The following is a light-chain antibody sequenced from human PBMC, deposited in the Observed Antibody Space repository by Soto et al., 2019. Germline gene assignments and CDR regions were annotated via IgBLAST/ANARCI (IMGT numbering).Light chain of an antibody. CDR2: VNSDGSH. CDR3: QTWGTGQGYWV. Sequence: QPVLTQSPSASASLGASVKLTCTLSSGHSSYAIAWHQQQPEKGPRYLMKVNSDGSHSKGDGIPDRFSGSSSGAERYLTISSLQSEDEADYYCQTWGTGQGYWVFGGGTKLTVL. CDR1: SGHSSYA. J-gene: IGLJ3*02. V-gene: IGLV4-69*01.